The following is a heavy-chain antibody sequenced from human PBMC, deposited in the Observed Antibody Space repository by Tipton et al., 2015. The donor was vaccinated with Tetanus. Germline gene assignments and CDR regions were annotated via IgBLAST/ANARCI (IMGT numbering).Heavy chain of an antibody. D-gene: IGHD1-1*01. Sequence: SLRLSCSVSGFLFSSYTMNWVRQAPGKGLEWVSGISVRGSHTYYADPVKGRFSISRDNSKNTVYLQMNSLRDEDTAVYFCARRSLTNYGLDVWGQGTPVTVSS. J-gene: IGHJ6*02. V-gene: IGHV3-23*01. CDR2: ISVRGSHT. CDR3: ARRSLTNYGLDV. CDR1: GFLFSSYT.